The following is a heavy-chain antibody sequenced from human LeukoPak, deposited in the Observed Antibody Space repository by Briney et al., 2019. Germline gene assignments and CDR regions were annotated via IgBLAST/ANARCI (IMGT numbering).Heavy chain of an antibody. V-gene: IGHV4-59*01. CDR2: IYNSGST. CDR3: ARGSADASDY. CDR1: GGSISTYH. J-gene: IGHJ4*02. Sequence: SETLSLTCTVSGGSISTYHWSWIRQPPGKGLEWIGYIYNSGSTNYNPSLKSRVTISADTPKSQFSLKLSSVTAADTAVYYCARGSADASDYWGQGTLVTVSS.